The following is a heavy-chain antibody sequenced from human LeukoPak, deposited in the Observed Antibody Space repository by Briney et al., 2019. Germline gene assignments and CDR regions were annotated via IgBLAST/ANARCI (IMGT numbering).Heavy chain of an antibody. J-gene: IGHJ4*02. CDR1: GYTFTGYY. CDR2: INPNSGGT. Sequence: ASVKVSCKASGYTFTGYYMHWVRQAPGQGLEWMGWINPNSGGTNYAQKFQGRVTMTRDTSTSTVYMELSSLRSEDTAVYYCARGVRLRDSRFDYWGQGTLVTVSS. CDR3: ARGVRLRDSRFDY. D-gene: IGHD5-24*01. V-gene: IGHV1-2*02.